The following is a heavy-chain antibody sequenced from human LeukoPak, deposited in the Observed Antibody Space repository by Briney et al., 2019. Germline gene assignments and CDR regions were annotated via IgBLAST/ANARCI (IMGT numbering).Heavy chain of an antibody. V-gene: IGHV3-30*02. CDR3: ARYGTYQLLYAFDY. J-gene: IGHJ4*02. Sequence: GGSLRLSCAASGFTFSSYGMHWVRQAPGKGLEWVAFIRYDGSNKYYADSVKGRFTISRDNSKNTLYLQMNSLRAEDTAVYYCARYGTYQLLYAFDYWGQGTLVTVSS. D-gene: IGHD2-2*02. CDR1: GFTFSSYG. CDR2: IRYDGSNK.